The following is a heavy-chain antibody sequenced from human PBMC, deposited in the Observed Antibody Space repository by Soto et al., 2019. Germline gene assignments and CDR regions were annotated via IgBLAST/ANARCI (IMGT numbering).Heavy chain of an antibody. CDR3: ARLGVLNRMDWFDP. CDR1: GASINIDDYS. V-gene: IGHV4-30-2*06. CDR2: IHQSGRT. Sequence: SETLSLTCAVSGASINIDDYSWTWIRQSPGKGLEWIGFIHQSGRTYYNPSLRGRVTVSVDRAKNQFSLNLSSVTAADTAVYYCARLGVLNRMDWFDPWGPGTLVTVSS. D-gene: IGHD3-10*01. J-gene: IGHJ5*02.